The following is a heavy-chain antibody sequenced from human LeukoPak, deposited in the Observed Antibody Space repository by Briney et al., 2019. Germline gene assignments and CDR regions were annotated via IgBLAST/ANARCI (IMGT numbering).Heavy chain of an antibody. CDR1: GYSISSGYY. CDR3: ARGAVYGRVVIITNYYYMDV. Sequence: SETLSLTCTVSGYSISSGYYWGWIRQPPGKGLEWIGEINHSGSTNYNPSLKSRVTISVDTSKNQFSLKLSSVTAADTAVYYCARGAVYGRVVIITNYYYMDVWGKGTTVTVSS. D-gene: IGHD3-10*01. CDR2: INHSGST. V-gene: IGHV4-38-2*02. J-gene: IGHJ6*03.